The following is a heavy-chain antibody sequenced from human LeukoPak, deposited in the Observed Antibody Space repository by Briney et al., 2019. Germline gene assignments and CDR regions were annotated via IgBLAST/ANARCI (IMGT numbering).Heavy chain of an antibody. J-gene: IGHJ5*02. CDR3: ARALVRGVYNWFVP. V-gene: IGHV1-18*04. CDR1: GSTFTSYG. D-gene: IGHD3-10*01. Sequence: AVSVSCKASGSTFTSYGFSLVRQPPGPGIGRMGWISVYNGNTNYAQKLQGRVTITTDTSTGTAYMELRSLRSDDTAVYYCARALVRGVYNWFVPWGQGILVTVSS. CDR2: ISVYNGNT.